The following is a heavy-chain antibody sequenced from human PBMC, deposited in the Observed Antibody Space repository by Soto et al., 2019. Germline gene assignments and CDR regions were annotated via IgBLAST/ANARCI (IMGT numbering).Heavy chain of an antibody. J-gene: IGHJ4*02. Sequence: QVQLVESGGGVVQPGRSLRLSCAASGFTFNMHGMHWVRQAPGKGLEWVAVISTDGSYKYHVDSVKGRFTISRDNSNNTLYLPMNSLKTEDTAIYYCAKYQRIVGSTRGYIDYWGQGTLVTVSS. CDR1: GFTFNMHG. CDR3: AKYQRIVGSTRGYIDY. CDR2: ISTDGSYK. D-gene: IGHD1-26*01. V-gene: IGHV3-30*18.